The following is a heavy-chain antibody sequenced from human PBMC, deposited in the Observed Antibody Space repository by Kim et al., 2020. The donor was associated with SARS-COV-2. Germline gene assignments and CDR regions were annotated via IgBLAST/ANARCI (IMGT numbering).Heavy chain of an antibody. CDR3: RKDRKDSVTTYYNVGWFGP. J-gene: IGHJ5*02. CDR1: GFTFSNYA. V-gene: IGHV3-23*01. CDR2: IIGSGGTT. D-gene: IGHD3-10*01. Sequence: GGSLRLSCAASGFTFSNYAMSWVRQAPGKGLEWVASIIGSGGTTYHADSVKGRFTISRDNSKNTLFLQMNSLRAEDTAVYHCRKDRKDSVTTYYNVGWFGPWGRGTLVTVSS.